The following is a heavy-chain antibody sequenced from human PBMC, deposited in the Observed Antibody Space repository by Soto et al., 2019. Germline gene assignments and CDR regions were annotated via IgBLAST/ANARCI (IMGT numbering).Heavy chain of an antibody. CDR1: GGSISSYY. CDR3: ARVAGGAAADFDY. J-gene: IGHJ4*02. D-gene: IGHD6-13*01. V-gene: IGHV4-59*01. Sequence: SETLSLTCTVSGGSISSYYWSWIRQPPGKGLEWIGYIYYSGSTNYNPSLKSRVTISVDTSKNQFSLKLSSVTAADTAVYYCARVAGGAAADFDYWGQGTLVTVSS. CDR2: IYYSGST.